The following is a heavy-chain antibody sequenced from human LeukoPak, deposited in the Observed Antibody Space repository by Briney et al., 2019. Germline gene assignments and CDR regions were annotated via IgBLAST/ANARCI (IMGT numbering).Heavy chain of an antibody. Sequence: ASVKVSCKASGYTFTGYYMHWVRQAPGQGLEWMGWINPNSGGKNYAQKFQGRVTMTRDTSISTAYMELSRLRSDDTAVYYCARQYYYDSSGYYYGGLNWFDPWGQGTQVTVSS. CDR2: INPNSGGK. J-gene: IGHJ5*02. V-gene: IGHV1-2*02. CDR3: ARQYYYDSSGYYYGGLNWFDP. CDR1: GYTFTGYY. D-gene: IGHD3-22*01.